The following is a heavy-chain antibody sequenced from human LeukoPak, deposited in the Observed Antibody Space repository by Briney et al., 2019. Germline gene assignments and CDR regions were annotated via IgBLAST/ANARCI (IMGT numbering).Heavy chain of an antibody. D-gene: IGHD3-10*01. CDR3: ARDFETGGYYYCGMDV. J-gene: IGHJ6*02. Sequence: GGSLRLSCVASGLTVRSNYMSWVRQAPGKGLEWVSVIYSGGRTYYADAVKGRFTMSRDNSKNTVYLQMNSLTAEDTAVYYCARDFETGGYYYCGMDVWGQGTTVTVSS. CDR1: GLTVRSNY. V-gene: IGHV3-53*01. CDR2: IYSGGRT.